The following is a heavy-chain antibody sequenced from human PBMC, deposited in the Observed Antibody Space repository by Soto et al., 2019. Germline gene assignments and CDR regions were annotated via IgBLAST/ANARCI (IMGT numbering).Heavy chain of an antibody. Sequence: QITLKESGPTLVKPTQTLTLTCTFSGFSLSTSGVGVAWIRQPPGKALEWLALIYWDDDKRYRPSLETRLTITKGTSKYQVVLTMTTMDSVATATYYWAYLPWSGGSCYWFSYSGMDVWGQGTTVTVSS. D-gene: IGHD2-15*01. CDR2: IYWDDDK. CDR1: GFSLSTSGVG. CDR3: AYLPWSGGSCYWFSYSGMDV. V-gene: IGHV2-5*02. J-gene: IGHJ6*02.